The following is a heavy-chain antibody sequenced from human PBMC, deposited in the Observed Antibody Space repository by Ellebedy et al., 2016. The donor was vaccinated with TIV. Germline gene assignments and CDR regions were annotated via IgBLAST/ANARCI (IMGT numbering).Heavy chain of an antibody. D-gene: IGHD3-10*01. Sequence: MPSETLSLTCTVSGGSISSSSYYWGWIRQPPGKGLEWIGSIYYSGNAYYNPSLKSRVTISVDTSKNQFSLKLSSVTAADTAVYCCARSDLLWFGELSQFDYWGQGTLVTVSS. CDR2: IYYSGNA. V-gene: IGHV4-39*01. CDR1: GGSISSSSYY. CDR3: ARSDLLWFGELSQFDY. J-gene: IGHJ4*02.